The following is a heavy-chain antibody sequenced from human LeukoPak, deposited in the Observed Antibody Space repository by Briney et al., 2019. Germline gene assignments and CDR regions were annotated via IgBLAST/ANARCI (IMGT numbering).Heavy chain of an antibody. J-gene: IGHJ4*02. Sequence: GGSLRLSCAASGFTFSSYWMSWVRQAPGKGLEWVANMNPDGSEKYFLDSVKGRFTIPGDNAKSSLYLQMNSLRGDDTAVYYCARDRALYDSRRGYYYTEDDYWGQGTLVTVSS. D-gene: IGHD3-22*01. V-gene: IGHV3-7*01. CDR3: ARDRALYDSRRGYYYTEDDY. CDR1: GFTFSSYW. CDR2: MNPDGSEK.